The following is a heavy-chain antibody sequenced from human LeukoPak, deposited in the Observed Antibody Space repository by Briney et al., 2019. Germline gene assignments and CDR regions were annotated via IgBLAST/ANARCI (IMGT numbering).Heavy chain of an antibody. V-gene: IGHV1-46*01. CDR3: ARHPGEEIFGVVIRVWFDP. J-gene: IGHJ5*02. D-gene: IGHD3-3*01. Sequence: ASVKVSCKASGYTFTSYYMHWVRQAPGQGLEWMGIINPSGGSTSYAQKFQGRVTMTRDTSTSTVYMELSSLRSEDTAVYYCARHPGEEIFGVVIRVWFDPWGQGTLVTVSS. CDR2: INPSGGST. CDR1: GYTFTSYY.